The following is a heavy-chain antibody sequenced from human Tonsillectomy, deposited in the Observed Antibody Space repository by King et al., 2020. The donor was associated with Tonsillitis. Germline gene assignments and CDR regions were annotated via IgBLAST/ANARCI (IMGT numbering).Heavy chain of an antibody. Sequence: QLVQSGAEVKKPGASVKVSCKASGYTFTSYYMHWVRQAPGQGLEWMGIINPSGGSTSYAQKFQGRVTMTRDTSTSTLYMELSSLRSEDTAVYYCARDLRGSVRSGRWRLGGYWGRGTLVTVSS. D-gene: IGHD3-16*01. CDR2: INPSGGST. CDR3: ARDLRGSVRSGRWRLGGY. CDR1: GYTFTSYY. V-gene: IGHV1-46*01. J-gene: IGHJ4*03.